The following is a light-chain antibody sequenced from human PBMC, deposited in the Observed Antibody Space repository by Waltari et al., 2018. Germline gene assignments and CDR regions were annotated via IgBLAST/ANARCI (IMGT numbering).Light chain of an antibody. J-gene: IGKJ3*01. CDR1: HSISNN. CDR3: QQYNNWPPVFT. CDR2: GAS. Sequence: EIVLTQSPATPSVSPGERATLSCRASHSISNNLAWYQQKPGQAPRLLIYGASARATGIPARFSGSGSGTEFTLTISSLQSEDFAIYYCQQYNNWPPVFTFGPGTKVDF. V-gene: IGKV3-15*01.